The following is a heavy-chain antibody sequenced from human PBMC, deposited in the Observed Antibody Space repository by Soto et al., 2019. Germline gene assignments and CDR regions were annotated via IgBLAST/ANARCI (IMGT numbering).Heavy chain of an antibody. D-gene: IGHD2-8*02. V-gene: IGHV1-46*03. CDR3: ARSWWGTDRLMAYNWLGP. J-gene: IGHJ5*02. Sequence: QVQLVQSGAEVKKPGASVKVSCKASGYTFISYYTHWVRQAPGQGLEWMGMINPSGGTTNYAQKFQGRVTLTRDTSTSTVDMELSSLRSEDTAVYFCARSWWGTDRLMAYNWLGPWGQGTLVTVSS. CDR1: GYTFISYY. CDR2: INPSGGTT.